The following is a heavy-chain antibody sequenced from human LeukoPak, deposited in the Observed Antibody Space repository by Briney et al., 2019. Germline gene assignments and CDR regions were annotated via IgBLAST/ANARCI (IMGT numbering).Heavy chain of an antibody. CDR3: ARDRGSSGYLG. D-gene: IGHD3-22*01. Sequence: GGSLRLSCAASRFTFSSYNMNWVRQAPGKGLEWVSSISSSSSYIYYADSVKGRFTISRGNAKNSLYLQMNSLRAEDTAVYYCARDRGSSGYLGWGQGTMVIVSS. CDR1: RFTFSSYN. J-gene: IGHJ3*01. CDR2: ISSSSSYI. V-gene: IGHV3-21*01.